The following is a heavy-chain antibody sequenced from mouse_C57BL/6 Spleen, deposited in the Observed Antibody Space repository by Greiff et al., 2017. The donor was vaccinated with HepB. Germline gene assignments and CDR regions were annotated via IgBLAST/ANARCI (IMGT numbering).Heavy chain of an antibody. J-gene: IGHJ4*01. Sequence: QVQLQQSGPELVKPGASVKISCKASGYAFSSSWMNWVKQRPGKGLEWMGRIYPGDGDTNYNGKFKGKATLTADKSSSTAYMQLSSRTSEDSAVYFCAKGLGMDYWGQGTSVTVSS. CDR3: AKGLGMDY. CDR1: GYAFSSSW. V-gene: IGHV1-82*01. CDR2: IYPGDGDT. D-gene: IGHD3-3*01.